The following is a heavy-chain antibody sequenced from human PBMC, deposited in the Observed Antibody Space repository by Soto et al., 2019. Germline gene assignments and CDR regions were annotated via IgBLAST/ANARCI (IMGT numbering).Heavy chain of an antibody. D-gene: IGHD3-3*01. Sequence: PSETLSLTCTVSGGSISSYYWSWIRQPPGKGLEWIGYLYYRGSTNYNPSLKSRVTISVDTSKNQFSLKLSSVTAADTAVYYCSRVRDYDFWSGGALDYWGQGTLVTVSS. CDR2: LYYRGST. CDR1: GGSISSYY. CDR3: SRVRDYDFWSGGALDY. V-gene: IGHV4-59*01. J-gene: IGHJ4*02.